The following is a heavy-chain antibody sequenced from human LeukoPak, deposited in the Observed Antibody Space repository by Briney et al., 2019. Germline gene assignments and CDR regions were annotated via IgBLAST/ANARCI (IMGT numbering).Heavy chain of an antibody. D-gene: IGHD2-2*01. CDR1: GYTFTSYG. V-gene: IGHV1-18*04. CDR3: AGDTEDIVVAPAAVNWFDP. Sequence: ASVKVSCKASGYTFTSYGISWVRQAPGQGLEWIGWISAYNANTNYAQKLQGRVTMTTDTSTSTAYVELRSLRSDDTAVYYCAGDTEDIVVAPAAVNWFDPWGQGTLVTVSS. J-gene: IGHJ5*02. CDR2: ISAYNANT.